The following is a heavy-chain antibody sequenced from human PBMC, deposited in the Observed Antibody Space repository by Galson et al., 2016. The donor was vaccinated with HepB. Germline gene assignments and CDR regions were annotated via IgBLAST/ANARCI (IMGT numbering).Heavy chain of an antibody. CDR1: GDSMTDYY. D-gene: IGHD7-27*01. J-gene: IGHJ4*02. Sequence: ETLSLTCTVSGDSMTDYYWSFNRQAPGKGLEWIGYIYHNGNIGYNPSLKSRVTISIDTSKNQFSLKLTSVTAADTAVYYCAGAGDLTENYFQYWGQGALVAVSS. CDR2: IYHNGNI. V-gene: IGHV4-59*01. CDR3: AGAGDLTENYFQY.